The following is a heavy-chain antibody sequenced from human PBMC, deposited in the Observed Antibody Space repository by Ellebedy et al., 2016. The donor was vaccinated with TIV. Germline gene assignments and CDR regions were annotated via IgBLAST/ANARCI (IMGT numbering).Heavy chain of an antibody. CDR1: GFTFSSYA. D-gene: IGHD6-6*01. Sequence: GGSLRLSXAASGFTFSSYAMSWVRQAPGKGLEWVSAISGSGGSTYYADSVKGRFTISRDNSKNTLYLQMNSLRAEDTAVYYCAKAQYSSSSYYYYGMDVWGQGTTVTVSS. V-gene: IGHV3-23*01. CDR2: ISGSGGST. J-gene: IGHJ6*02. CDR3: AKAQYSSSSYYYYGMDV.